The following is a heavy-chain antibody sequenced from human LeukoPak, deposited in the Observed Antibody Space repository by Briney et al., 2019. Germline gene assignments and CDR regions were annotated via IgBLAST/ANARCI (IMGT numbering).Heavy chain of an antibody. V-gene: IGHV4-34*01. J-gene: IGHJ4*02. Sequence: PSETLSLTCVVYGGSFSGYYWSWIRQPPGKGLEWIGEINHSGSTNYNPSLKSRVTISVDTSKNQFSLKLSSVTAADTAVYYCARVGQLERRFDYWGQGTLVTVSS. CDR3: ARVGQLERRFDY. CDR2: INHSGST. D-gene: IGHD1-1*01. CDR1: GGSFSGYY.